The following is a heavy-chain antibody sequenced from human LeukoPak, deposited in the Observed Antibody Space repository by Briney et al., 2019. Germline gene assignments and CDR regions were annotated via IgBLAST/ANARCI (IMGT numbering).Heavy chain of an antibody. CDR3: ARDQDYYYGSGSSYYYGMDV. CDR1: GYTFSGYQ. CDR2: MNPSSGVT. Sequence: ASVNVSCKASGYTFSGYQVHWLRQAPGQGLEWMGRMNPSSGVTNYAQKLQGRVTMTTDTSTSTAYMELRSLRSDDTAVYYCARDQDYYYGSGSSYYYGMDVWGQGTTVTVSS. D-gene: IGHD3-10*01. V-gene: IGHV1-2*06. J-gene: IGHJ6*02.